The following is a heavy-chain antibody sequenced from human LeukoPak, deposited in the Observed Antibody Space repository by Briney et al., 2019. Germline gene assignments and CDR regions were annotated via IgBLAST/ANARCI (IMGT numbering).Heavy chain of an antibody. J-gene: IGHJ5*02. CDR1: GGTFSSYA. Sequence: ASVKVSCKASGGTFSSYAISWVRQAPGQGLEWMGGIIPIFGTANYAQKFQGRVTMTTDTSTSTAYMELRSLRSDDTAVYYCARDGGYYGSGNNWFDPWGQGTLVTVSS. V-gene: IGHV1-69*05. D-gene: IGHD3-10*01. CDR3: ARDGGYYGSGNNWFDP. CDR2: IIPIFGTA.